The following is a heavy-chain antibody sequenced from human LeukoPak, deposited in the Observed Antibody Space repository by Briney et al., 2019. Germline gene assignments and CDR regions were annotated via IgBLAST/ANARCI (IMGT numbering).Heavy chain of an antibody. D-gene: IGHD3-22*01. J-gene: IGHJ4*02. CDR2: IGNSGGYT. V-gene: IGHV3-23*01. CDR1: GFTFSAYA. CDR3: AKGLTTGHYFDY. Sequence: GGSLRHSCAASGFTFSAYAMSWVRQAPGKGLEWISAIGNSGGYTMYADSVQGRFTISRDNSKNTLSLQMNSLRADDTAVYYCAKGLTTGHYFDYWGQGTLVTLSS.